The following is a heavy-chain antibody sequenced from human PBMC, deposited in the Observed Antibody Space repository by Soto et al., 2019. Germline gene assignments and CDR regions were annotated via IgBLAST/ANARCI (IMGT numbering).Heavy chain of an antibody. D-gene: IGHD1-1*01. CDR3: ARGRYGDY. CDR1: GYTFTSYG. J-gene: IGHJ4*02. CDR2: ISAHNGNT. Sequence: QVHLVQSGAEVKKPGASVKVSCKASGYTFTSYGITWVRQAPGQGLEWMGWISAHNGNTDYAQKLQGRVIVTRDTSTSTAYMELRSPRSDVTAVYYCARGRYGDYWGQGALVTVSS. V-gene: IGHV1-18*01.